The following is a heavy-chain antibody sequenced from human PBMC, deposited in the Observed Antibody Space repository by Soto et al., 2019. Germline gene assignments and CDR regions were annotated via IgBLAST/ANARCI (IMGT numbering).Heavy chain of an antibody. V-gene: IGHV3-23*01. CDR2: ISGSGGST. D-gene: IGHD3-16*02. CDR1: GFTFSSYA. CDR3: AKDDSLLTIRGLFGWFDP. Sequence: HPGGSLRLSCAASGFTFSSYAMSWVRQAPGKGLEWVSAISGSGGSTYYADSVKGRFTISRDNSKNTLYLQMNSLRAEDTAVYYCAKDDSLLTIRGLFGWFDPWGQGTLVTVSS. J-gene: IGHJ5*02.